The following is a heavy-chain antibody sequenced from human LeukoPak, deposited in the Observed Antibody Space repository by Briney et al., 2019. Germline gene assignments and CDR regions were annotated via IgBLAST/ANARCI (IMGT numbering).Heavy chain of an antibody. D-gene: IGHD3-9*01. Sequence: QSGGSLRLSCVASGMTFSNYGMHWVRQAPGKGLEWVAFIWYDGSNKYYSDSVKGRFTISRDNSKNTLYLQMNSLRAEDTAVYYCASDILSGYNETDYWGQGTLVTVSS. V-gene: IGHV3-33*01. CDR1: GMTFSNYG. CDR2: IWYDGSNK. J-gene: IGHJ4*02. CDR3: ASDILSGYNETDY.